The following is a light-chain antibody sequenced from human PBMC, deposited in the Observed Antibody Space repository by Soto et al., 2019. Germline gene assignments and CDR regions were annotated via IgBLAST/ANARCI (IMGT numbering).Light chain of an antibody. Sequence: DIQMTQSPSTLSASVGDRVTITCRASQSISSWLAWYQQKPGKAPKLLIYKASSLESGVPSRFSVSVSGTEFTLTISSLQPDDVATYYCQQYNSYMYTFGQGTKLEIK. CDR3: QQYNSYMYT. J-gene: IGKJ2*01. CDR1: QSISSW. CDR2: KAS. V-gene: IGKV1-5*03.